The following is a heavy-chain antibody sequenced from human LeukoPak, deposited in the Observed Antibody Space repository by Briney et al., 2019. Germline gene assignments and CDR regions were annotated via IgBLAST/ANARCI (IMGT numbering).Heavy chain of an antibody. CDR3: ARGGGYYGSGSLDMDV. D-gene: IGHD3-10*01. Sequence: GASVKISCKASGYTFTGYYMHWVRQAPGQGLEWMGWINPNSGGTNYAQKFQGRVTMTRDTSISTAYMELSRLRSDDTAVYYCARGGGYYGSGSLDMDVWGKGTTVTISS. V-gene: IGHV1-2*02. CDR1: GYTFTGYY. CDR2: INPNSGGT. J-gene: IGHJ6*03.